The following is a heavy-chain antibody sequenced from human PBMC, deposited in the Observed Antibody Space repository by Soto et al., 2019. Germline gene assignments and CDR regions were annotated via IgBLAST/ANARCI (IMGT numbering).Heavy chain of an antibody. D-gene: IGHD3-3*01. CDR1: GYTFTGYY. CDR3: ARGARSRAECLLPRSYYYHGMAF. V-gene: IGHV1-2*04. Sequence: GASVKVSCKASGYTFTGYYMHWVRQAPGQGLEWMGWINPNSGGTNYAQKFQGWVTMTRDTSISTAYMELSRLRSDDTAVYYCARGARSRAECLLPRSYYYHGMAFSGQRSTVTGS. CDR2: INPNSGGT. J-gene: IGHJ6*02.